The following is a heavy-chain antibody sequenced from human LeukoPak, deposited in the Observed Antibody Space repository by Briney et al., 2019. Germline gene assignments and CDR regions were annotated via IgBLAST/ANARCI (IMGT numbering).Heavy chain of an antibody. D-gene: IGHD2/OR15-2a*01. CDR1: GFTFSNYY. Sequence: PGGSLRLSCAASGFTFSNYYMSWIRQAPGKGLDWVSYINTIGTTIYYADSLKGRFTISRDNAKNSLSLQMDSLRAEDTAVYYCARGDFGRYAFDFWGQGTMVTVSS. J-gene: IGHJ3*01. V-gene: IGHV3-11*01. CDR3: ARGDFGRYAFDF. CDR2: INTIGTTI.